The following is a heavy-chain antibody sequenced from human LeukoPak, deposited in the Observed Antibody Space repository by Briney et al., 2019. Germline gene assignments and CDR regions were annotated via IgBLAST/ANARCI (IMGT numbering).Heavy chain of an antibody. CDR3: AREEASAGDY. CDR2: IYYTGVT. V-gene: IGHV4-39*01. CDR1: GGSISSNSHY. D-gene: IGHD6-13*01. Sequence: SETLSLTCTVSGGSISSNSHYWAWIRQHPGKGLEWIGSIYYTGVTFYSPSLKSQVTISVDKSKNQFSLKVITVTAADTAVEYCAREEASAGDYWGQGTLVTASS. J-gene: IGHJ4*02.